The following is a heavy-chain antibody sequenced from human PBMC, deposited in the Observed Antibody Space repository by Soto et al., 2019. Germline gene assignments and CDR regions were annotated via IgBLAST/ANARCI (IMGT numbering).Heavy chain of an antibody. CDR2: IYPGDSDT. V-gene: IGHV5-51*01. CDR1: GYSFTSYW. Sequence: GESLKISCKGSGYSFTSYWICWVRQMPGKGLEWMGIIYPGDSDTRYSPSFQGQVTISADKSISTAYLQWSSLKASDTAMYYCATDSRSWYRAAFDIFGQGKMFAVSS. J-gene: IGHJ3*02. CDR3: ATDSRSWYRAAFDI. D-gene: IGHD6-13*01.